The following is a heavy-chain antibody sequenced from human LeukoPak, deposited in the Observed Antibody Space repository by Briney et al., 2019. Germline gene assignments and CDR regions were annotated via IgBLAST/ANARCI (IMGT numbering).Heavy chain of an antibody. J-gene: IGHJ3*01. CDR1: GYTFMSYG. Sequence: ASVKVSCKASGYTFMSYGFSWVRQAPGQGLEWMGWISAYNGNTNYAQKFQGRVTMTTDTSTSTAYMELRSLRSDDTAVYYCARDRCHWGSCVWGAFDVWGQGTMVTVSS. V-gene: IGHV1-18*01. CDR2: ISAYNGNT. D-gene: IGHD7-27*01. CDR3: ARDRCHWGSCVWGAFDV.